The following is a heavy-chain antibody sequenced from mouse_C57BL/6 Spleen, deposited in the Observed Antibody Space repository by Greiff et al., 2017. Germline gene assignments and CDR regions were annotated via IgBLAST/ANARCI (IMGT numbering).Heavy chain of an antibody. CDR3: AREDYGSRNYAMDY. CDR2: IYPGDGDT. CDR1: GYAFSSSW. Sequence: QVQLLQSGPELVKPGASVKISCKASGYAFSSSWMNWVKQRPGKGLEWIGQIYPGDGDTNYNGKFKGKATLTADKSSSTAYMQLSSLTSEDYAFSICAREDYGSRNYAMDYWGQGTSVTVSS. D-gene: IGHD1-1*01. J-gene: IGHJ4*01. V-gene: IGHV1-82*01.